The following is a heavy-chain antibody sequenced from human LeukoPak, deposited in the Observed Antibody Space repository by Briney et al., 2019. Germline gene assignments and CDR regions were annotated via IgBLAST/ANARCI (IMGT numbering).Heavy chain of an antibody. CDR3: ARNENSGWGYFDY. V-gene: IGHV3-23*01. CDR1: GFTFSSYA. Sequence: GGSLRLSCAASGFTFSSYAMSWVRQAPGKGLEWVSAISGSGGSTYYADSVKGRFTNSRDNSKNTLYLQMNSLRAEDTAVYYCARNENSGWGYFDYWGQGTLVTVSS. CDR2: ISGSGGST. J-gene: IGHJ4*02. D-gene: IGHD5-12*01.